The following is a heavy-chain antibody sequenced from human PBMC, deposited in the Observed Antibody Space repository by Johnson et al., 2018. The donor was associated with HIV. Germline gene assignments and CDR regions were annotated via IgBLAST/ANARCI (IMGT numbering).Heavy chain of an antibody. Sequence: VQLVESGGGLVKPGGSLRVSCAASGFKYAASGLAFSNYAVKWVSHTPGGDGGTSFADSVRGRYIISRDNSKNTLYLQMNSLRVEDTAVYYCAREPRLLTDAFDIWGQGTMVTVSS. CDR3: AREPRLLTDAFDI. CDR1: GFKYAA. D-gene: IGHD5-18*01. V-gene: IGHV3-23*04. CDR2: TPGGDGGT. J-gene: IGHJ3*02.